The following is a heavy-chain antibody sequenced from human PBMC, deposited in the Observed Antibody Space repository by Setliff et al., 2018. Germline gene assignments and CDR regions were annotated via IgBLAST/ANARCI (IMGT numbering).Heavy chain of an antibody. CDR2: IFGSDGST. D-gene: IGHD5-12*01. J-gene: IGHJ4*02. Sequence: LSLSCAAPGFTFSRYSMSWVRQAPGKGLEWLSIIFGSDGSTYYADSVKGRFTISRDNSKNTLYLQMNSLRAEDTAVYYCARDRLPDGGYDVDYWGQGTLVTVSS. CDR3: ARDRLPDGGYDVDY. V-gene: IGHV3-23*01. CDR1: GFTFSRYS.